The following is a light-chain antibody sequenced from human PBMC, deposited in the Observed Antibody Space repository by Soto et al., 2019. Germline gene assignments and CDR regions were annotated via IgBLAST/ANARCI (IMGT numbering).Light chain of an antibody. V-gene: IGKV1-5*03. CDR3: QHYGA. Sequence: DIQMTQSPSTLSASVGDRVSITCRASQSINDWLAWYQQKPGKAPKVLIYKASALESGVPARFSGSGSGTEFTLTIRSRQPDDFATYYCQHYGAFGQGTKVEIK. CDR2: KAS. J-gene: IGKJ1*01. CDR1: QSINDW.